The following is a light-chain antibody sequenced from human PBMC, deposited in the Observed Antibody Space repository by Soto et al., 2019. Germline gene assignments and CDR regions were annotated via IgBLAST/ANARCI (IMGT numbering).Light chain of an antibody. V-gene: IGKV4-1*01. CDR3: QQSPSRVT. CDR2: WAS. Sequence: DIVMTQSPDSLAVSLGERATINCKSSQSVLYSSNNKNYFAWFQQKPGQPPKLLIYWASTRESGGPDRFSGSGSGSDFTLTISSLQAEDVAVYYFQQSPSRVTFGGGTKVEIK. CDR1: QSVLYSSNNKNY. J-gene: IGKJ4*01.